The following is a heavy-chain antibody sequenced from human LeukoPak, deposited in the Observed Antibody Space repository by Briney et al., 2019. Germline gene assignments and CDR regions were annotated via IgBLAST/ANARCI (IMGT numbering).Heavy chain of an antibody. CDR3: ARWAYSGYDRPFDY. V-gene: IGHV1-3*01. CDR1: GYTFTSYA. J-gene: IGHJ4*02. D-gene: IGHD5-12*01. CDR2: INAGNGNT. Sequence: ASVKVSCKASGYTFTSYAMHWVRQAPGQRLEWMGWINAGNGNTKYSQKSQGRVTITGDTSASTAYMELSSLRSEDTAVYYCARWAYSGYDRPFDYWGQGILVTVSS.